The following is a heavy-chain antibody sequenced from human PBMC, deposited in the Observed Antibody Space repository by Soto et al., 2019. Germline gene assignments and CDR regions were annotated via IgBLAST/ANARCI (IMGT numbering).Heavy chain of an antibody. D-gene: IGHD1-7*01. Sequence: QLQLQESGSGLVKPSQTLSLTCAVSGGSISSGGYSWSWIRQPPGKGLEWIGYIYHSGSTYYNPSLKSRVTISVDRSKNQFSLKLSSVTAADTAVYYCASLYRPIYNWNYEGTYYFDYWGQGTLVTVSS. CDR3: ASLYRPIYNWNYEGTYYFDY. CDR1: GGSISSGGYS. V-gene: IGHV4-30-2*01. J-gene: IGHJ4*02. CDR2: IYHSGST.